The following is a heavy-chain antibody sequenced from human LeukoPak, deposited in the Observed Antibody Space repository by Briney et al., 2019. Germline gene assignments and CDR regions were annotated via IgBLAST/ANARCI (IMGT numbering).Heavy chain of an antibody. Sequence: SSETLSLTCTVSGDSIIGSNYYWVWIRQPPGKGLEWIGTIYYSGSTFYSPSLKSRITISVDTSKNQFSLKLSSVTAADTAVYYCARLLVPGWFDPWGQGTPVTVSS. V-gene: IGHV4-39*01. CDR3: ARLLVPGWFDP. CDR1: GDSIIGSNYY. D-gene: IGHD2-2*01. CDR2: IYYSGST. J-gene: IGHJ5*02.